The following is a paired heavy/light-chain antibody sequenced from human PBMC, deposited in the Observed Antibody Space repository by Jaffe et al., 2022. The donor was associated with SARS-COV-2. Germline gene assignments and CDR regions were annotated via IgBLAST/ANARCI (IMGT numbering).Light chain of an antibody. CDR2: GAS. Sequence: EIVLTQSPGTLSLSPGERATLSCWASQSVSSSYLAWYLQKPGQAPRLLLYGASSRATGIPDRFSGSGSGTDFTLTISSLEPEDFAVYYCQQYGSSPYTFGQGTKLEIK. V-gene: IGKV3-20*01. J-gene: IGKJ2*01. CDR1: QSVSSSY. CDR3: QQYGSSPYT.
Heavy chain of an antibody. CDR3: ARGYWYFDL. CDR2: AFHSGST. Sequence: QVQLQESDPGLVKPSETLSLTCTVSGGSVSSGSYFWSWIRQPPGKGLEWIGYAFHSGSTNYNPSLKSRVTISLDTSKNQFSLKLSSVTAADTAVYYCARGYWYFDLWGRGTLITVSS. CDR1: GGSVSSGSYF. J-gene: IGHJ2*01. V-gene: IGHV4-61*01.